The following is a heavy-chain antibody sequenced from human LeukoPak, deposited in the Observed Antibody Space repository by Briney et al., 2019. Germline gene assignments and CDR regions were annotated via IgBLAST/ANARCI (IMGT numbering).Heavy chain of an antibody. J-gene: IGHJ4*02. D-gene: IGHD3-10*01. CDR1: GYTFTSYY. V-gene: IGHV1-46*01. CDR2: INPSGGST. CDR3: ARGVRGVPIDY. Sequence: ASVKVSCKASGYTFTSYYMHWVRQAPGQGLEWMGIINPSGGSTSYARKFQGRVTMTRDTSTSTVYMELSSLRPEDTAVYYCARGVRGVPIDYWGQGTLVTVSS.